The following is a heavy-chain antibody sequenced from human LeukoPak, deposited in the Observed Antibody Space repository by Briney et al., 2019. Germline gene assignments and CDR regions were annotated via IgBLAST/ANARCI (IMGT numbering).Heavy chain of an antibody. V-gene: IGHV3-30-3*01. CDR1: GFTFSSYA. Sequence: PGGSLRLSCAASGFTFSSYAMHWVRQAPGKGLEWVAVISYDGSNKYYADSVKGRFTISRDNSKNTLYLQMNSLRAEDTAVYYCARDPYRAVGPYDIWGQGTMVTVSS. J-gene: IGHJ3*02. CDR2: ISYDGSNK. CDR3: ARDPYRAVGPYDI. D-gene: IGHD1-26*01.